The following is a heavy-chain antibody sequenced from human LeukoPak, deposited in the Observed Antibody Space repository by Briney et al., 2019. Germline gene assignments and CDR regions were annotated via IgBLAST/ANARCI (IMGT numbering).Heavy chain of an antibody. CDR1: GGSISSGSYY. J-gene: IGHJ4*02. CDR3: ARELSGFQL. Sequence: PSETLSLTCTLSGGSISSGSYYWSWIRQPAGKGLEWIGRIYTSGSTNYNPSLKSRVTISVDTSKNQFSLKLSSGTAADTAVYYCARELSGFQLWSQGTLVTVSS. V-gene: IGHV4-61*02. CDR2: IYTSGST. D-gene: IGHD3-22*01.